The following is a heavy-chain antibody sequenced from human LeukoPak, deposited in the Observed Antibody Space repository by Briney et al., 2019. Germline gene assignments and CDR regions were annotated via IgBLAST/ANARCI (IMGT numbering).Heavy chain of an antibody. V-gene: IGHV4-61*08. CDR3: ASSDSGWYPKFDY. CDR1: GGSISSGGYY. Sequence: PSETLSLTCTVSGGSISSGGYYWSWIRQPPGKGLEWIGYIHYSGSTNYNPSLKSRVTISVDTSKNQFSLKLSSVTAADTAVYYCASSDSGWYPKFDYWGQGTLVTVSS. CDR2: IHYSGST. D-gene: IGHD6-19*01. J-gene: IGHJ4*02.